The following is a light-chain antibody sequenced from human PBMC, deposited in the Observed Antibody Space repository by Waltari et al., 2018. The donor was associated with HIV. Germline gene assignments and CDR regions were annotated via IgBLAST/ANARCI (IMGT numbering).Light chain of an antibody. J-gene: IGLJ2*01. V-gene: IGLV2-23*02. CDR1: SRDVGSYNL. CDR3: CSYAGSSTSVV. CDR2: EVN. Sequence: QSALTQSASVSGSPGQSITISCTGTSRDVGSYNLVSWYQHHPGKAPKLLIYEVNKRPLGVSKRCSGSKAGNTSSLTIAGLQAEDEADYYCCSYAGSSTSVVFGGGTKLTVL.